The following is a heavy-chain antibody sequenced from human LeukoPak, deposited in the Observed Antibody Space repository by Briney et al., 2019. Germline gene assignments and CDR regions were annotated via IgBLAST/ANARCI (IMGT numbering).Heavy chain of an antibody. CDR1: GFTFSSYW. CDR2: ISGSGGSA. Sequence: GGSLRLSCAASGFTFSSYWMSWVRQAPGKGLEWISIISGSGGSAYYADSVKGRFITSRDNFKNTVNLEMSSLRAEDTAVYYCVPEGFDIWGQGTMVTVSS. J-gene: IGHJ3*02. CDR3: VPEGFDI. V-gene: IGHV3-23*01.